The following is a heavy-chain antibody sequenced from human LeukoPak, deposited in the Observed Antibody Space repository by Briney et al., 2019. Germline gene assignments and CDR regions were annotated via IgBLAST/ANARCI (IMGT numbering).Heavy chain of an antibody. V-gene: IGHV3-9*01. CDR3: AKFAETYGMDV. J-gene: IGHJ6*02. CDR2: ISWNSGSI. CDR1: GFTFDDYA. Sequence: GRSLRLSCAASGFTFDDYAMHWVRQAPGKGLEWVSGISWNSGSIGYADSVKGRFTISRDNAKNSLYLQMNSLRAEDTALYYCAKFAETYGMDVWGQGTTVTVSS.